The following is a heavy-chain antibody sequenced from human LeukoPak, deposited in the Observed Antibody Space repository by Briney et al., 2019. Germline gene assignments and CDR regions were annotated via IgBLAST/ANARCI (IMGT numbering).Heavy chain of an antibody. CDR3: AKSFDY. J-gene: IGHJ4*02. CDR1: GFTFSSYG. V-gene: IGHV3-74*01. Sequence: GGSLRLSCAASGFTFSSYGMHWVRQAPGKGLVWVSRVNGDGSSTSYADSVKGRFTISRDNAKNTLYLQMNSLRAEDTAVYYCAKSFDYWGQGTLVTVSS. CDR2: VNGDGSST.